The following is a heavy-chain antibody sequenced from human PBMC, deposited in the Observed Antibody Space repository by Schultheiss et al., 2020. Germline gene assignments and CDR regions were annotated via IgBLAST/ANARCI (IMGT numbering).Heavy chain of an antibody. J-gene: IGHJ6*02. CDR3: VRDPSITIFYWLYYYYGMDV. D-gene: IGHD3-9*01. CDR2: INPNSGGT. CDR1: GYTFTGYY. V-gene: IGHV1-2*01. Sequence: ASVKVSCKASGYTFTGYYMHWVRQAPGQGLEWMGRINPNSGGTNYAQKFQGRVTITSDRSVSTAYMELSSLRSEDMVVYSCVRDPSITIFYWLYYYYGMDVWGQGTTVTVSS.